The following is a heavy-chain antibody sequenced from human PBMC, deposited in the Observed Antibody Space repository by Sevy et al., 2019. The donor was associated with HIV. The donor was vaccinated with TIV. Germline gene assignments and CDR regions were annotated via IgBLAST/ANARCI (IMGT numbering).Heavy chain of an antibody. CDR2: ISDISSAI. V-gene: IGHV3-48*01. Sequence: GGSLRLSCAASGFPFSSYGMSWVRQAPGKGLEWVSYISDISSAIYYADSVKGRFTISRDNAKKSLYLQMNSLRAEDTAVYYCARGLAALPGYYYGMDVWGQGTTVTISS. CDR1: GFPFSSYG. CDR3: ARGLAALPGYYYGMDV. D-gene: IGHD6-6*01. J-gene: IGHJ6*02.